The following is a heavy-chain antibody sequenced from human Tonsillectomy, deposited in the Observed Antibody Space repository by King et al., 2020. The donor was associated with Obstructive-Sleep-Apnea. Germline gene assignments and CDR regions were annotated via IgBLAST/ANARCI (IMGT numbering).Heavy chain of an antibody. CDR2: IYWVNDN. J-gene: IGHJ4*02. CDR1: GFSFTTSAVG. Sequence: TLKESGPTLVKSTQTLTLTCTFSGFSFTTSAVGVGWIRQPPGKALEWLALIYWVNDNRYSPSLKSRLTITKDTSKSQVVLTMTNMGPVDTATYYCVHSDRILFDYWGQGTLVTVSS. D-gene: IGHD2-15*01. V-gene: IGHV2-5*02. CDR3: VHSDRILFDY.